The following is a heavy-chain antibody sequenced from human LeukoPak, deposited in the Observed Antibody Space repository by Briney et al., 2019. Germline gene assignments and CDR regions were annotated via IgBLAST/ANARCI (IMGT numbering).Heavy chain of an antibody. J-gene: IGHJ3*02. Sequence: PSETLSLTCTVSGGSVSSGGYYWSWIRQPPGKGLEWIGYIYYSGSTNYNPSLKSRVTISVDTSKNQFSLKLSSVTAADTAVYYCARAPFQWLLGVGDAFDIWGQGTMVTVSS. D-gene: IGHD3-22*01. CDR2: IYYSGST. V-gene: IGHV4-61*08. CDR1: GGSVSSGGYY. CDR3: ARAPFQWLLGVGDAFDI.